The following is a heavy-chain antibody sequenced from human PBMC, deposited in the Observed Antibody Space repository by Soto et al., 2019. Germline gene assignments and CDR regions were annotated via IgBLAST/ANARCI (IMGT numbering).Heavy chain of an antibody. D-gene: IGHD3-16*01. CDR2: IYPGDSDT. Sequence: RGESVKISCKGSGYSFTIYCIGWVRQRPWKGLEWMGIIYPGDSDTRYSPSFQGQVTISADRSISTAYLQWSSLKASDTAMYYCARLRQPIGYYYGMDVWGQGTTVTVSS. V-gene: IGHV5-51*01. CDR1: GYSFTIYC. J-gene: IGHJ6*02. CDR3: ARLRQPIGYYYGMDV.